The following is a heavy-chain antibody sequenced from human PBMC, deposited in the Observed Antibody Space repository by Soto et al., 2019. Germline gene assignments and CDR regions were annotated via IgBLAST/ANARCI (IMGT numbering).Heavy chain of an antibody. D-gene: IGHD2-15*01. CDR3: AKPYIVVVVAATIDY. V-gene: IGHV3-23*01. CDR1: GFTFSSYA. J-gene: IGHJ4*02. CDR2: ISGSGGST. Sequence: PGGSLRLSCAASGFTFSSYAMSWVRQAPGKGLEWVSAISGSGGSTYYADSVKGRFTISRDNSKNTLYLQMNSLRAEDTAVYYCAKPYIVVVVAATIDYWGQGTLVTVSS.